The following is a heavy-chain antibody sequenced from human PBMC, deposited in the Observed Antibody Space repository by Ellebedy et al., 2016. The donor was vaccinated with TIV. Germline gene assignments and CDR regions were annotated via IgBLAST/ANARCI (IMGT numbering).Heavy chain of an antibody. V-gene: IGHV3-23*01. D-gene: IGHD4-17*01. J-gene: IGHJ4*02. CDR1: GFPFSKYA. Sequence: GESLKISCATSGFPFSKYAMSWVRQAPGKGLAWVSTISGSDGSTYYADSVKGRFTISRDNSKNTLYLQMNRLRAEDTALYYCAKDFIYGDYAEHWGQGTLVTVSS. CDR3: AKDFIYGDYAEH. CDR2: ISGSDGST.